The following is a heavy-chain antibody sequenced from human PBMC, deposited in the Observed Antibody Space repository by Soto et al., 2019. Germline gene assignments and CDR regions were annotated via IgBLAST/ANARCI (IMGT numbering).Heavy chain of an antibody. Sequence: QLQLQESGPGLVKPSETLSLTCTVSGGSISSSSYYWGWIRQPPGKGLEWLGSIYYSGSTYYNPSLKSRVTISVDTSKNQCSLKLSSVTAADTAVYYCARTYDSSGYYYVVWGQGTTVTVSS. CDR2: IYYSGST. V-gene: IGHV4-39*01. D-gene: IGHD3-22*01. CDR1: GGSISSSSYY. J-gene: IGHJ6*02. CDR3: ARTYDSSGYYYVV.